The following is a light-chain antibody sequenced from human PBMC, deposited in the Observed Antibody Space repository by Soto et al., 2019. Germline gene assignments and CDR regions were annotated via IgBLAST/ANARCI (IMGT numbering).Light chain of an antibody. CDR2: DAS. V-gene: IGKV1-5*01. J-gene: IGKJ4*01. CDR3: QQYNSYSLP. CDR1: QSSSSW. Sequence: DIQMTQSPSTLSASVGDRVTITCRASQSSSSWLAWYQHKPGKAPKLLIYDASSLESGVPSRFSSSGSGTEFTLTISSLQPDDFATYYCQQYNSYSLPFGGGTKVEIK.